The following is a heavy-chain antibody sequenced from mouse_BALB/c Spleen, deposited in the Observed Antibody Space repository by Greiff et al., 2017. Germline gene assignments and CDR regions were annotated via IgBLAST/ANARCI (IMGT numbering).Heavy chain of an antibody. J-gene: IGHJ1*01. CDR1: GFSLTSYG. D-gene: IGHD1-1*01. V-gene: IGHV2-9*02. CDR2: IWAGGST. CDR3: AREITTVVATKGLFDV. Sequence: VQLQQSGPGLVAPSQSLSITCTVSGFSLTSYGVHWVRQPPGKGLEWLGVIWAGGSTNYNSALMSRLSISKDNSKSQVFLKMNSLQTDDTAMYYCAREITTVVATKGLFDVWGAGTTVTVSS.